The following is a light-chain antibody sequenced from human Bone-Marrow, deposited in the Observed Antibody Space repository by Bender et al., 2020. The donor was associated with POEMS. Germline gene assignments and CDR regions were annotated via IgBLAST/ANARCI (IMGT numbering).Light chain of an antibody. CDR2: EGT. Sequence: QSALTQPPSASGSPGQSVTISCTGINSGFGGFTYVSWYQQHPGKAPKLMIYEGTKRPSGLSNRFSGSKSGNTASLTISGLQADDEADYYCSSYAGAYNLVFGGGTKLTVL. J-gene: IGLJ2*01. CDR3: SSYAGAYNLV. V-gene: IGLV2-8*01. CDR1: NSGFGGFTY.